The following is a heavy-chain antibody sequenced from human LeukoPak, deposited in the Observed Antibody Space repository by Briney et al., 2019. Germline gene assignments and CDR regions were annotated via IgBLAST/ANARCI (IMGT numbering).Heavy chain of an antibody. J-gene: IGHJ4*02. Sequence: GGSLRLSCSASGFTFSSYAMHWVRQAPGKGLEYVSAISSNGGSTYYADSVKGRFTISRDNSKNTLYLQMSSLRAEDTAVYYCVKPTAGTTYYFDYWGQGTLVTVSS. V-gene: IGHV3-64D*09. CDR1: GFTFSSYA. CDR2: ISSNGGST. CDR3: VKPTAGTTYYFDY. D-gene: IGHD1-7*01.